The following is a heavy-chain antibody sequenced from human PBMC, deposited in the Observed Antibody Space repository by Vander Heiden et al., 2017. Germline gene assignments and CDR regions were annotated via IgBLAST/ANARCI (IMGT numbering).Heavy chain of an antibody. J-gene: IGHJ1*01. CDR3: AREENSSGYYYQN. CDR2: IWYDGSNK. D-gene: IGHD3-22*01. CDR1: GFTFSSYG. V-gene: IGHV3-33*01. Sequence: QVQLVESGGGVVQPGRSLRLSCAAAGFTFSSYGMHWVRQAPGKGLEWVAVIWYDGSNKYYADSVKGRFTISRDNSKNTLYLQMNSLRAEDTAVYYCAREENSSGYYYQNWGQGTLVTVSS.